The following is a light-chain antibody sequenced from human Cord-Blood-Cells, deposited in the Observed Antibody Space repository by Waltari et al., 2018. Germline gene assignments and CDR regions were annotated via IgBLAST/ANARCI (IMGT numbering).Light chain of an antibody. CDR2: RNN. J-gene: IGLJ2*01. CDR1: SSNIGSNY. CDR3: AAWEDSLRVL. V-gene: IGLV1-47*01. Sequence: QSVLTQPPSASGTPGQRVTISCSGSSSNIGSNYVYWYQQLPGTAPKLRIYRNNPRPAGVPDRCSGSRAGTSDSRVISGLRSEDEAEYYCAAWEDSLRVLFGGGTKLTV.